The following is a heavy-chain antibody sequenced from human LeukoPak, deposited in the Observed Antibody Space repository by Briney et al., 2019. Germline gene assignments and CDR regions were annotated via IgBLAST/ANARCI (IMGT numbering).Heavy chain of an antibody. J-gene: IGHJ5*02. V-gene: IGHV4-59*01. CDR2: IYYSGST. CDR1: GGSISSYY. D-gene: IGHD3-22*01. CDR3: ARDPRKRYYYDSSGSNWFDP. Sequence: PSETLSLTCTVSGGSISSYYWSWIRQPPGKGLEWIGYIYYSGSTNYNPSLKSRVTISVDTSKNQFSLKLSSVTAADTAVYCCARDPRKRYYYDSSGSNWFDPWGQGTLVTVSS.